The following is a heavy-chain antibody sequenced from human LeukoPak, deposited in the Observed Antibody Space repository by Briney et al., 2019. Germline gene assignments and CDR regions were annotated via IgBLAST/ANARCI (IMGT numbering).Heavy chain of an antibody. V-gene: IGHV3-23*01. CDR1: GFTFTTYA. Sequence: GGSLRLSCAASGFTFTTYAMTWVRQAPGEGLEWVSSISVGGVYTSYADSVRGRFTISRDNSKNTQYLQMNSLRAEDTAVYYCAKDLMIAQSGLRTQDSWGQGTLVTVSS. CDR3: AKDLMIAQSGLRTQDS. CDR2: ISVGGVYT. D-gene: IGHD3-22*01. J-gene: IGHJ4*02.